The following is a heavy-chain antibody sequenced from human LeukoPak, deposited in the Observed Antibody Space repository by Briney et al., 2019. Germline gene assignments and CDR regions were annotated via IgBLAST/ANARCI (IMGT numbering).Heavy chain of an antibody. D-gene: IGHD3-3*01. Sequence: SETLSLTCVVYGESFGGYYWTWIRQPPGKGLEWIGEIIDTGSTKYNSSLKSRVTISVDTSKNEFSLNLTSVTAADTAIYYCARGLASGYPPIPFDYWGQGTLVTVSS. CDR1: GESFGGYY. V-gene: IGHV4-34*12. CDR2: IIDTGST. J-gene: IGHJ4*02. CDR3: ARGLASGYPPIPFDY.